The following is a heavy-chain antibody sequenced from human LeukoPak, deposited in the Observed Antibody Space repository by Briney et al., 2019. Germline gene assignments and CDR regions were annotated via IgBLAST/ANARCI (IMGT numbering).Heavy chain of an antibody. CDR1: GGSISSYY. Sequence: PSETLSLTCTVSGGSISSYYWSWIRQPPGKGLEWIGYIYYSGSTNYNPSLKSRVIISVDTSKNQFSLKLSSVTAADTAVYYCERGGNNGDYAGQGPTDAFDIWGQGTMVTVSS. CDR3: ERGGNNGDYAGQGPTDAFDI. CDR2: IYYSGST. V-gene: IGHV4-59*01. D-gene: IGHD4-17*01. J-gene: IGHJ3*02.